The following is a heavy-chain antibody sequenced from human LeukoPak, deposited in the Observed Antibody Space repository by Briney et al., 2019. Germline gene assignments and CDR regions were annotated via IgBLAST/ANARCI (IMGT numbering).Heavy chain of an antibody. D-gene: IGHD1-26*01. Sequence: GGSLRLSCVASGFTFSDKWMSWVRQAPGKGPEWVASIKKDGSQKYYVDSVKGRLTISRDNAQNSLYLEMSSLSVEDTAIYSCARVGWELLNLHFDPWGQGTLVTVSS. CDR3: ARVGWELLNLHFDP. J-gene: IGHJ5*02. CDR1: GFTFSDKW. CDR2: IKKDGSQK. V-gene: IGHV3-7*03.